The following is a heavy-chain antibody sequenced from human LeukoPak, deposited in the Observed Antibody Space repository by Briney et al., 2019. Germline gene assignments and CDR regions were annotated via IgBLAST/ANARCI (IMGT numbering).Heavy chain of an antibody. CDR3: ARDYYDSSGYDY. Sequence: SETLSLTCTVSGGSISSGDYYWSWVRQPPGTGLEWIGYIYYSGSTYYNPSLKSRVTISVDTSKNQFSLKLSSVTAADTAVYYCARDYYDSSGYDYWGQGTLVTVSS. D-gene: IGHD3-22*01. V-gene: IGHV4-30-4*01. CDR2: IYYSGST. CDR1: GGSISSGDYY. J-gene: IGHJ4*02.